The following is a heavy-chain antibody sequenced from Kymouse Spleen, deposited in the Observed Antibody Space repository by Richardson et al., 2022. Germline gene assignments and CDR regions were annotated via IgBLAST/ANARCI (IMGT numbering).Heavy chain of an antibody. CDR1: GFTFSSYG. D-gene: IGHD6-6*01. V-gene: IGHV3-33*01. CDR2: IWYDGSNK. Sequence: QVQLVESGGGVVQPGRSLRLSCAASGFTFSSYGMHWVRQAPGKGLEWVAVIWYDGSNKYYADSVKGRFTISRDNSKNTLYLQMNSLRAEDTAVYYCARDHIAARLYYYYYYGMDVWGQGTTVTVSS. CDR3: ARDHIAARLYYYYYYGMDV. J-gene: IGHJ6*02.